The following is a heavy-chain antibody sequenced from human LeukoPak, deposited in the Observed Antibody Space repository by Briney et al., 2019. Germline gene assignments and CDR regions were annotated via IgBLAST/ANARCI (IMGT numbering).Heavy chain of an antibody. J-gene: IGHJ4*02. Sequence: GGSLRLSCAASGFTFSSYWMHWVRQAPGKGLVWVSRINSDGSSTSYADSVKGRFTISRDNAKNTLYLQMNSPRAEDTAVYYCANGPMITFGGLTEREFDYWGQGTLVTVSS. V-gene: IGHV3-74*01. CDR3: ANGPMITFGGLTEREFDY. CDR2: INSDGSST. CDR1: GFTFSSYW. D-gene: IGHD3-16*01.